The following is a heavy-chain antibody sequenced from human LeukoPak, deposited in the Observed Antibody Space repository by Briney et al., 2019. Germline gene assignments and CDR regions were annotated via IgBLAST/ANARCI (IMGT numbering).Heavy chain of an antibody. Sequence: GGSLRLSCAASGFTFSSYAMSWVRQAPGKGLEWVSAISGSGGSTYYADSVKGRFTISRDNSKNTLYLQMNSLRAEDTAVYYCAKLLFSSTGLAAAGMSFVVDYWGQGTLVTVSS. CDR2: ISGSGGST. V-gene: IGHV3-23*01. D-gene: IGHD6-13*01. CDR3: AKLLFSSTGLAAAGMSFVVDY. J-gene: IGHJ4*02. CDR1: GFTFSSYA.